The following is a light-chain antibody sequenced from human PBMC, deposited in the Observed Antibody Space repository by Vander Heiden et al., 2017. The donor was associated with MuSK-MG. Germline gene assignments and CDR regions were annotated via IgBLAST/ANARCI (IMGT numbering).Light chain of an antibody. V-gene: IGKV1-33*01. CDR1: RDIRES. J-gene: IGKJ3*01. CDR2: DSS. CDR3: QRHRELRRT. Sequence: IQATPSLSSLSASVGDRVTITCQASRDIRESLNCHQHKPGQAPKLLIYDSSNLETGVPSRFSGRASGTDFVFSIKILHPEDVATYCSQRHRELRRTFGHGTKVEIK.